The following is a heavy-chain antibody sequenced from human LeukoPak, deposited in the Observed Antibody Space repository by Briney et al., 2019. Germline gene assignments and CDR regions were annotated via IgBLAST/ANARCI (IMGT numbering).Heavy chain of an antibody. CDR3: ASSASSEIGRFDY. D-gene: IGHD5-24*01. V-gene: IGHV3-48*03. CDR2: ISSSGSTI. CDR1: GFTFSSYE. J-gene: IGHJ4*02. Sequence: GGSLRLSCAASGFTFSSYEMNWVRQAPGKGLEWISYISSSGSTIYYADSVKGRFTISRDNAKNSLYLQMNSLRAGDTAVYFCASSASSEIGRFDYWGQGTLVTVSS.